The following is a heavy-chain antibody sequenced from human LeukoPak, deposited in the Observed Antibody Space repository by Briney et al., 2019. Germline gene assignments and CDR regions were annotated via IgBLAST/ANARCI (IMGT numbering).Heavy chain of an antibody. J-gene: IGHJ4*02. CDR1: GGSISSGDYY. D-gene: IGHD6-19*01. CDR3: ARYLWGGWNFDY. Sequence: SQTLSLTCTVSGGSISSGDYYWSWIRHPPGKGLEWVGYIYYSGSTYYNPSLKSRVTISVDTSKNQFSLKLGSMTAADTAVYYCARYLWGGWNFDYWGQGNLVTVSS. V-gene: IGHV4-30-4*08. CDR2: IYYSGST.